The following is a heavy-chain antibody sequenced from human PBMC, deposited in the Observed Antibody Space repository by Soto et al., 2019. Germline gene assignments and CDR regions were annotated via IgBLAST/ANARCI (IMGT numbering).Heavy chain of an antibody. J-gene: IGHJ6*02. CDR2: ISYDGSNK. D-gene: IGHD3-3*01. CDR3: AKTSRFLEWSSPYGMDV. Sequence: GGSLRRSCAASGFTFSSYGMHWVRQAPGKGLEWVAVISYDGSNKYYEDSVKGRFTISRDNSKNTLYLQMNSLRAEDTAVYYCAKTSRFLEWSSPYGMDVLGQGTTVTVSS. CDR1: GFTFSSYG. V-gene: IGHV3-30*18.